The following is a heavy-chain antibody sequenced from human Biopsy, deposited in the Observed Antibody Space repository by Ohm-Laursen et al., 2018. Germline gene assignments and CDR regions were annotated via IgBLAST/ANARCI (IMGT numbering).Heavy chain of an antibody. V-gene: IGHV1-69*04. D-gene: IGHD2-15*01. J-gene: IGHJ4*02. CDR3: AREAIGYQLPCDD. CDR2: IIPILRTT. CDR1: GGTFTNYA. Sequence: ESSVKVSCKASGGTFTNYAISWVRQAPGQGLEWMGRIIPILRTTTYAPKFQGRVTFTADKSSSTAYLELSSLTSEDTAMFYCAREAIGYQLPCDDWGQGTLVTVSS.